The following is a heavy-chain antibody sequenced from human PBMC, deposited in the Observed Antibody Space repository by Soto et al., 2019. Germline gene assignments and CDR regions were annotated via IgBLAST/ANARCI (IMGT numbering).Heavy chain of an antibody. CDR3: ALALGPTTGLDY. CDR2: IFNSGTT. J-gene: IGHJ4*02. CDR1: GASTVSHYH. V-gene: IGHV4-31*02. D-gene: IGHD1-26*01. Sequence: QVQLQESGPGLVKPSQTLSLTCSVSGASTVSHYHWTWILQPPGKGLEWMGYIFNSGTTFFNPSLTSRLSISMDTSGNHFSLELRSVTAADTAVYYCALALGPTTGLDYWGQGTLVTVSS.